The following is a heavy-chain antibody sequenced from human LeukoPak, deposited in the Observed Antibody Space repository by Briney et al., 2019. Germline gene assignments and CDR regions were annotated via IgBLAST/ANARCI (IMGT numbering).Heavy chain of an antibody. CDR1: GFTSSSYA. CDR2: ISGSGDRT. CDR3: ARKPYCTETTCWAFDL. V-gene: IGHV3-23*01. D-gene: IGHD2-8*02. Sequence: PGGSLRLSCAASGFTSSSYAISWVRQAPGKGLEWVSGISGSGDRTNYADSVKGRFIISRDNSKNTVFLQMNSLRAEDTAQYYCARKPYCTETTCWAFDLWGQGTLVTVSS. J-gene: IGHJ4*02.